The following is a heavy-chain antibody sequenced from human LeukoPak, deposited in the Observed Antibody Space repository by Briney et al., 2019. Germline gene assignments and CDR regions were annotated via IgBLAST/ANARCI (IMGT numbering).Heavy chain of an antibody. V-gene: IGHV4-31*03. J-gene: IGHJ4*02. CDR3: ARSYYDRSRYSLYYFDY. CDR1: GGSISSGGYY. Sequence: SETLSLTCTVSGGSISSGGYYWSWIRQHPGKGLEWIGYIYYSGSTYYNPSLKSRVTISVDTSKNQFPLKLSSVTAADTAVYYCARSYYDRSRYSLYYFDYWRQGTLVTVSP. D-gene: IGHD3-22*01. CDR2: IYYSGST.